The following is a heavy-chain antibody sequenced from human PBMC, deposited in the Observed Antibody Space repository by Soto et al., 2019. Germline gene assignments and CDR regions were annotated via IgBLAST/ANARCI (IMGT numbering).Heavy chain of an antibody. V-gene: IGHV1-69*13. CDR2: ITPMFGTA. J-gene: IGHJ4*02. CDR3: ARQFDYESSGYYYAY. Sequence: GASVKVSCKASGGTFSRYTISWVRQAPGQGLEWMGGITPMFGTANYAQKFQGRVTIAADESTSTAYMELSSLRSEDTAVYYCARQFDYESSGYYYAYWGQGTVVTVPS. D-gene: IGHD3-22*01. CDR1: GGTFSRYT.